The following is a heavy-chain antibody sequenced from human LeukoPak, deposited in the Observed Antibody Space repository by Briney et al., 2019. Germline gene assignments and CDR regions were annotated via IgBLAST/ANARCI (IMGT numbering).Heavy chain of an antibody. D-gene: IGHD2-2*01. J-gene: IGHJ6*03. V-gene: IGHV4-34*01. CDR3: ARLRRGYCSSTSCSAIPYYYYYYMDV. CDR1: GGSFSGYY. CDR2: INHSGST. Sequence: SETLSLTCAVYGGSFSGYYRSWIRQPPGMGLEWIGEINHSGSTNYNPSLKSRVTISVDTSKNQFSLKLSSVTAADTAVYYCARLRRGYCSSTSCSAIPYYYYYYMDVWGKGTTVTISS.